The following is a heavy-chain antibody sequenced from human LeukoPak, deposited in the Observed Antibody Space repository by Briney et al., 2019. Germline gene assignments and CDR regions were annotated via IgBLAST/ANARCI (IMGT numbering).Heavy chain of an antibody. CDR1: GGSFSGCY. CDR2: INHSGST. Sequence: PSETLSLTCAVYGGSFSGCYWSWIRQPPGKGLEWIGEINHSGSTNYNPSLKSRVTISVDTSKNQFSLKLSSVTAADTAVYYCARNTAAAGIRSYYYYYMDVWGKGTTVTVSS. J-gene: IGHJ6*03. CDR3: ARNTAAAGIRSYYYYYMDV. D-gene: IGHD6-13*01. V-gene: IGHV4-34*01.